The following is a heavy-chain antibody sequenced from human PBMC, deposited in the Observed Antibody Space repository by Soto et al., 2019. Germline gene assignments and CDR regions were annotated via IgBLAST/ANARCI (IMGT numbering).Heavy chain of an antibody. D-gene: IGHD4-17*01. CDR2: IYWDDDK. CDR3: AHAGDYDLLTFDH. Sequence: QITLKESGPTLVRPAQTLTLTCDFSGFSLSTYHMGVAWIRQPPGKALEWLALIYWDDDKRYSPSLKGRFPISKDTYSNQVVLTITNMDPGDTATYFCAHAGDYDLLTFDHWGPGTLVTVSS. CDR1: GFSLSTYHMG. J-gene: IGHJ4*02. V-gene: IGHV2-5*02.